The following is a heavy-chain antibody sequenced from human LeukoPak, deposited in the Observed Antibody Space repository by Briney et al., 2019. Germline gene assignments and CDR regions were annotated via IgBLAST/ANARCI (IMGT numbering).Heavy chain of an antibody. V-gene: IGHV4-59*01. Sequence: SQTLPLTCTVSGGSISSYYWSWIREPPGKGLEWIGYIYYSGSTNYNPSLKSRVTISVDTSKNQFSLKLSSVTAADTAVYYCARNYYYDSSGYSLFDYWGQRTLVTVSS. CDR2: IYYSGST. D-gene: IGHD3-22*01. J-gene: IGHJ4*02. CDR1: GGSISSYY. CDR3: ARNYYYDSSGYSLFDY.